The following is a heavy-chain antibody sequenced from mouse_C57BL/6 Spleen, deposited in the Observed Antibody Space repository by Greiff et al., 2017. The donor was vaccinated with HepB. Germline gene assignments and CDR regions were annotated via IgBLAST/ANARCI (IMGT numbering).Heavy chain of an antibody. V-gene: IGHV5-4*03. CDR3: ARAYYGNAWDY. Sequence: EVKVEESGGGLVKPGGSLKLSCAASGFTFSSYAMSWVRQTPEKRLEWVATISDGGSYTYYPDNVKGRFTISRDNAKNNLYLQMSHLKSEDTAMYYCARAYYGNAWDYWGQGTSVTVSS. J-gene: IGHJ4*01. D-gene: IGHD2-10*01. CDR1: GFTFSSYA. CDR2: ISDGGSYT.